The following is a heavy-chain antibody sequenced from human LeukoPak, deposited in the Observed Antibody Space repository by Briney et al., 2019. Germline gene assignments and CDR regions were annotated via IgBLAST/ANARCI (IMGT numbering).Heavy chain of an antibody. D-gene: IGHD1-26*01. CDR3: AKARWEPNFDY. V-gene: IGHV3-43*02. J-gene: IGHJ4*02. Sequence: GGSLRLSCAASGFTFDDYAMHWVRQGPGKSLEWVSLINENGDIAYYGDSVRGRFTVSRDNAENSLYLQMNSLTTEDTALYYCAKARWEPNFDYWGQGTLVTVSS. CDR1: GFTFDDYA. CDR2: INENGDIA.